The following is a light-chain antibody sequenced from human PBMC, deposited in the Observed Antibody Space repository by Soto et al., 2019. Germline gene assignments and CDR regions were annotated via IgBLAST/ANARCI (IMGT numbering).Light chain of an antibody. V-gene: IGLV1-44*01. CDR3: VAWDDSLNGYVV. Sequence: VLTQPPSASGTPGQRVTISCSGSSSNIGSNTVNWYQQLPGTAPKLVIYSNNQRPSGVPDRFSGSKSGTSASLAISGLQSEDEADYYCVAWDDSLNGYVVFGRGTKVTVL. CDR2: SNN. J-gene: IGLJ2*01. CDR1: SSNIGSNT.